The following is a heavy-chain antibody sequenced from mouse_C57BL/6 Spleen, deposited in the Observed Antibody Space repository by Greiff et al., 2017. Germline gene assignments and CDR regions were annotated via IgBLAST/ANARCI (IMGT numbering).Heavy chain of an antibody. CDR2: IYPRSGNT. J-gene: IGHJ1*03. CDR1: GYTFTSYG. Sequence: VQLQESGAELARPGASVKLSCKASGYTFTSYGISWVKQRTGQGLEWIGEIYPRSGNTYYNEKFKGKATLTADKSSSTAYMELRSLISEDSAVYFCARGGGWYFNVWVTGTTVTVPS. V-gene: IGHV1-81*01. CDR3: ARGGGWYFNV.